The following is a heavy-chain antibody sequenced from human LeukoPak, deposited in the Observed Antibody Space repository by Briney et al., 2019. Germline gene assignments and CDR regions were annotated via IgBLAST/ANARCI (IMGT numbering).Heavy chain of an antibody. V-gene: IGHV3-30*03. CDR2: ISYDATFK. D-gene: IGHD2-15*01. CDR1: GFTFSTHG. Sequence: PGGSLRLSCAASGFTFSTHGMHWVRQPPGRGLEWLAMISYDATFKTYADSVKGRLTISRDNPRNTLYLQMNSLSSEDTAVYYCATRGCSGSSCYSADYWGQGTLVTVSS. J-gene: IGHJ4*02. CDR3: ATRGCSGSSCYSADY.